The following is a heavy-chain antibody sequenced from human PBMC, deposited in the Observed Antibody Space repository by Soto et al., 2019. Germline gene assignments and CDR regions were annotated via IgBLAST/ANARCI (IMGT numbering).Heavy chain of an antibody. J-gene: IGHJ6*01. CDR2: IIPMFGRP. CDR1: GVSFSKNS. V-gene: IGHV1-69*01. D-gene: IGHD2-2*02. CDR3: VRGTRACNTVSCYTPPGSFYYGMDV. Sequence: QVQVAQSGAEVKKPGASVKVSCKTSGVSFSKNSISWVRQAPGQGLEWMGVIIPMFGRPNYAQKFRDRVTLHADASTGTAYMDLSDLRSDDTAMYYCVRGTRACNTVSCYTPPGSFYYGMDVWGQGTTVTVSS.